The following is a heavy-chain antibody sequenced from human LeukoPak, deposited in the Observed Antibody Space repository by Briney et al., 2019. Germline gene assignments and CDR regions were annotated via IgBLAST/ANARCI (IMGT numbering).Heavy chain of an antibody. V-gene: IGHV3-23*01. CDR3: AKNGMVVAATYYFDY. CDR1: GFTFSSYV. Sequence: GGSLRLSCAASGFTFSSYVMSWVRQAPGKGLEWISTINPSGGNTYYADSVWGRFTISRDNSKDSLHLQMNGLRADDTAVYYCAKNGMVVAATYYFDYWGQGTLVTVSS. D-gene: IGHD2-15*01. J-gene: IGHJ4*02. CDR2: INPSGGNT.